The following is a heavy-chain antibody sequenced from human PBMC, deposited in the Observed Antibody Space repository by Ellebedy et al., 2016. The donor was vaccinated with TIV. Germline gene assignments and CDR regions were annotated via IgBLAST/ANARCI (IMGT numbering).Heavy chain of an antibody. CDR1: GYTFTTYY. V-gene: IGHV1-46*01. Sequence: ASVKVSCKASGYTFTTYYIHWVRQAPGQGLEWVGTLNPSTGGTSYAQKFQGRVTMTEDTSTDTAYMELSSLRSEDAAVYYCARPGIAVAGPPDFWGQGTLVTVSS. J-gene: IGHJ4*02. D-gene: IGHD6-19*01. CDR3: ARPGIAVAGPPDF. CDR2: LNPSTGGT.